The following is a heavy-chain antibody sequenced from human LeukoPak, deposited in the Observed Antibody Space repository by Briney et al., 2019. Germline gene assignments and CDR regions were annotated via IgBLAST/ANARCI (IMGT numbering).Heavy chain of an antibody. Sequence: PSETLSLTCAVYGGSFGGYYWSWIRQPPGKGLEWIGEINHSGSTNYNPSLKSRVTISVDTSKNQFSLKLSSVTAADTAVYYCARGVTMVRGVTPFDYWGQGTLVTVSS. CDR1: GGSFGGYY. D-gene: IGHD3-10*01. CDR2: INHSGST. V-gene: IGHV4-34*01. J-gene: IGHJ4*02. CDR3: ARGVTMVRGVTPFDY.